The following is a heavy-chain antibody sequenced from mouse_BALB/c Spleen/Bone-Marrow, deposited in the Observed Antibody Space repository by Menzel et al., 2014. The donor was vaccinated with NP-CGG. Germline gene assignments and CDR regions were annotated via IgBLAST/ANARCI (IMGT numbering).Heavy chain of an antibody. CDR1: GFSLTGYG. CDR2: IWSDGST. D-gene: IGHD4-1*01. J-gene: IGHJ4*01. V-gene: IGHV2-6-7*01. CDR3: ARTLGHYAMDY. Sequence: VMLVESGPGLVAPSRSLSITCTVSGFSLTGYGVNWVRQPPGKGLEWLGMIWSDGSTDYNSALKSRLSISKDNSKSQVFLKMNSLQTDDTARYYCARTLGHYAMDYWGQGTSVTVSS.